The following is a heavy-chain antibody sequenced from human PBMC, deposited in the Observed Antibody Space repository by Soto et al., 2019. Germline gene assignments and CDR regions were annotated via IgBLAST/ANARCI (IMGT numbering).Heavy chain of an antibody. D-gene: IGHD3-22*01. CDR3: ARDPRYYYDSSGFDY. Sequence: LSLSCAASGFTFSSYAMHWVRQAPGKGLEWVAVISYDGSNKYYADSVKGRFTISRDNSKNTLYLQMNSLRAEDTAVYYCARDPRYYYDSSGFDYWGQGTLVTVSS. CDR2: ISYDGSNK. V-gene: IGHV3-30-3*01. J-gene: IGHJ4*02. CDR1: GFTFSSYA.